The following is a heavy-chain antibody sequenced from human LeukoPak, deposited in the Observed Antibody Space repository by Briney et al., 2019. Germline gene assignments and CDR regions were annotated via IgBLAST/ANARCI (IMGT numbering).Heavy chain of an antibody. CDR3: ATGGYTTWFDP. V-gene: IGHV3-23*01. D-gene: IGHD2-15*01. CDR1: GFTFSSYS. Sequence: GGSLRLSCAASGFTFSSYSMSWVRQSPGKGLEWVSNIRTNGRDTYYADAVKGRFTISRDNSKKTLYLEVNSLRAEDTAVYYCATGGYTTWFDPWGQGTLVTVSS. CDR2: IRTNGRDT. J-gene: IGHJ5*02.